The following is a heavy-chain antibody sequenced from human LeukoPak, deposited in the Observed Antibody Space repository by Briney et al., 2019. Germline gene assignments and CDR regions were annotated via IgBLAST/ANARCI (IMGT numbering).Heavy chain of an antibody. D-gene: IGHD6-19*01. Sequence: GGSLRLSCVASEFTFSYYWMYWVRQAPGQGLVSVSRISSDGSSRTYAESVKGRSTITRDNAKNTLYLQMNSLRAEDTAIYYCARDDSNGIDYWGQGTLVTVSS. CDR2: ISSDGSSR. CDR1: EFTFSYYW. CDR3: ARDDSNGIDY. V-gene: IGHV3-74*01. J-gene: IGHJ4*02.